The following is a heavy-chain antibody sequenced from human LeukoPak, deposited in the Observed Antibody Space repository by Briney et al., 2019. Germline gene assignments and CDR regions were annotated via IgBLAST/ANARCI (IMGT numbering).Heavy chain of an antibody. CDR2: INPNSGGT. CDR1: GYTFTGYF. D-gene: IGHD3/OR15-3a*01. CDR3: ARGPLGLGPDY. Sequence: ASVQVSYKASGYTFTGYFIHGVRPAPRQGVAWMGWINPNSGGTNYAQKCQGRVTMTRDTSISTAYMELSRLRSDDTAVYYCARGPLGLGPDYWGQGTLVTVSS. V-gene: IGHV1-2*02. J-gene: IGHJ4*02.